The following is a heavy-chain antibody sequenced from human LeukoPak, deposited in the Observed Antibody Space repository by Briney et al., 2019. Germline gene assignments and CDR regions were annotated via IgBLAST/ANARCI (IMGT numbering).Heavy chain of an antibody. CDR3: AKESGKFDY. Sequence: GGSLRLSCVASGLTFDDSAMHWVRQAPGKGLEWVSLISGDGGSTFYADSVNGRFSISRDNSKNSLYLQMNSLRPEDTAMYYCAKESGKFDYWGQGTLVAVSS. CDR1: GLTFDDSA. V-gene: IGHV3-43*02. CDR2: ISGDGGST. J-gene: IGHJ4*02.